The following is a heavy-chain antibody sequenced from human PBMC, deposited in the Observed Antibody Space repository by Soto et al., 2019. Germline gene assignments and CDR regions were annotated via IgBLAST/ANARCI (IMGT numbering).Heavy chain of an antibody. D-gene: IGHD2-15*01. CDR2: IYYSGST. V-gene: IGHV4-61*01. J-gene: IGHJ6*02. CDR3: ARDPLNCSGGSCYHEGRYYYYGMDV. CDR1: GGSVSSGSYY. Sequence: SETLSLTCTVSGGSVSSGSYYWSWIRQPPGKGLEWIGYIYYSGSTNYNPSLKSRVTISVDTSKNQFSLKLSSVTAADTAVYYCARDPLNCSGGSCYHEGRYYYYGMDVWGQGTTVTVSS.